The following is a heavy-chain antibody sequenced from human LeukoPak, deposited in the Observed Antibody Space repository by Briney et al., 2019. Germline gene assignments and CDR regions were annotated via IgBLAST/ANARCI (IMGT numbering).Heavy chain of an antibody. Sequence: PGGSLRLSCAASGFTFDDYGMSWVRHVPGKGLEWVSGINWNGGSTGNADSVKGRFTISRDNSKSTLFLHMNSLRAEDTAVYYCATNILVRDIINWFDHWGQGTLVTVSS. V-gene: IGHV3-20*04. D-gene: IGHD3-10*01. CDR1: GFTFDDYG. CDR3: ATNILVRDIINWFDH. J-gene: IGHJ5*02. CDR2: INWNGGST.